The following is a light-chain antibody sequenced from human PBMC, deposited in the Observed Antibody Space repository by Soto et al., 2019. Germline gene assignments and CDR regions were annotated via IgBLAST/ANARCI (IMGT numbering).Light chain of an antibody. J-gene: IGKJ2*01. V-gene: IGKV1-16*01. CDR3: QQYGSNVAT. CDR2: GAS. CDR1: QDLLNY. Sequence: DIQMTQSPSSLSASVGDRVTITCRASQDLLNYLAWFQQKPGKAPKSLIYGASSLHSGVPSRFSGSGFRTDFSLTTSSLQPEDFATYYCQQYGSNVATFGQGTTLEV.